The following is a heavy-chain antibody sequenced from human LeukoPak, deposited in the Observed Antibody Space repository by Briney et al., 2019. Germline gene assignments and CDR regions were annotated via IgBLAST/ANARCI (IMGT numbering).Heavy chain of an antibody. CDR3: ANGLLAVAGTGGVEGVS. D-gene: IGHD6-19*01. CDR2: IKPDGSDK. V-gene: IGHV3-7*01. J-gene: IGHJ5*02. CDR1: GFTFSHYW. Sequence: GGPLRLSCAASGFTFSHYWMTWIRQTPGERVEGVANIKPDGSDKYYVDSVKGRFTISRDNARNTQYLQMNSLRAEDTAVYYCANGLLAVAGTGGVEGVSWGQGTLVTVSS.